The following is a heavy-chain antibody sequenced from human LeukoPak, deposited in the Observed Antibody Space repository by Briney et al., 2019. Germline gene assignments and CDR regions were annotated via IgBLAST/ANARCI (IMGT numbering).Heavy chain of an antibody. CDR3: AAIIGGIAARPEYDAFDI. D-gene: IGHD6-6*01. V-gene: IGHV1-18*01. CDR1: GYTFTSYG. Sequence: ASVKVSCKASGYTFTSYGISWVRQAPGQGLEWMGWISAYNGNTNYAQKLQGRVTMTTDTSTSTAYMELRSLRSEDTAVYYCAAIIGGIAARPEYDAFDIWGQGTMVTVSS. CDR2: ISAYNGNT. J-gene: IGHJ3*02.